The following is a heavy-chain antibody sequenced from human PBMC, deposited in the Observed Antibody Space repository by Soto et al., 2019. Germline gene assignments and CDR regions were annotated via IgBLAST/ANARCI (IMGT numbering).Heavy chain of an antibody. J-gene: IGHJ6*02. V-gene: IGHV1-69*13. CDR2: IIPIFGTA. Sequence: PVKVSCKASGRTFSSYAISWVRQAPRQGLEWMGGIIPIFGTANYAQKFQGRVTITADESTSTAYMELSSLRSEDTAVYYCARGRGSSWPYYYYYGMDVWGQGTTVTVSS. CDR3: ARGRGSSWPYYYYYGMDV. D-gene: IGHD6-13*01. CDR1: GRTFSSYA.